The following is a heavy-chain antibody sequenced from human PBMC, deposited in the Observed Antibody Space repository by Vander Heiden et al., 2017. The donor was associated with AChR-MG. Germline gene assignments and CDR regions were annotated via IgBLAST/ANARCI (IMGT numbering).Heavy chain of an antibody. D-gene: IGHD3-22*01. CDR3: ARPLPNYYDSSGYFDY. V-gene: IGHV3-30*03. CDR1: GFTFSSYG. CDR2: ISYDGSNK. J-gene: IGHJ4*02. Sequence: QVQLVESGGGVVQPGRSLRLSCAASGFTFSSYGMHWVRQAPGKGLEWVAVISYDGSNKYYADSVKGRFTISRDNSKNTLYLQMNSLRAEDTAVYYCARPLPNYYDSSGYFDYWGQGTLVTVSS.